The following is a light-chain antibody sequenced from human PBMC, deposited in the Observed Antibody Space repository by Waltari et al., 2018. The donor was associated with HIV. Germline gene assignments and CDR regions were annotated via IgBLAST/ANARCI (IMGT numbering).Light chain of an antibody. CDR1: PSDVGGTTS. CDR2: DFS. J-gene: IGLJ2*01. Sequence: QSALTHPASVSGSPGQSVTISCSGPPSDVGGTTSVCWYQQHPAKAPKLVILDFSNRPSGVSNRFSGSKSGNTASLTISGLQAEDEAYYYCSSYTNSDTVVFGGGTKVTVL. V-gene: IGLV2-14*03. CDR3: SSYTNSDTVV.